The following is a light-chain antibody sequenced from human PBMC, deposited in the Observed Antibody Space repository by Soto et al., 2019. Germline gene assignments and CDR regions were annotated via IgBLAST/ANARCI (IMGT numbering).Light chain of an antibody. V-gene: IGKV4-1*01. Sequence: DIVMTQSPATLSLSPGGRAALSCRASHSISTYLGWYQQTPGQPPKLLIYWASTRESGVPDRFSGSGSGTDFTLTISSLQPEDAAVYYCQQYYSTPLTFGGGTTVDIK. CDR1: HSISTY. CDR2: WAS. CDR3: QQYYSTPLT. J-gene: IGKJ4*01.